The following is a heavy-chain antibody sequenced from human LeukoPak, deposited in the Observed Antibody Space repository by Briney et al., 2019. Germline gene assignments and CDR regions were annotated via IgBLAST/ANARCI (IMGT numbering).Heavy chain of an antibody. V-gene: IGHV4-31*03. J-gene: IGHJ6*02. CDR3: ARSGIAARQGVNYYYYYGMDV. D-gene: IGHD6-6*01. CDR1: GGSISSGGYY. Sequence: SETLSLTCNVSGGSISSGGYYWSWIRQHPGKGLEWIGYIYYSGSTYYNPSLKSRVTISVDTSKNQFSLKLSSVTAADTAVYYCARSGIAARQGVNYYYYYGMDVWGQGTTVTVSS. CDR2: IYYSGST.